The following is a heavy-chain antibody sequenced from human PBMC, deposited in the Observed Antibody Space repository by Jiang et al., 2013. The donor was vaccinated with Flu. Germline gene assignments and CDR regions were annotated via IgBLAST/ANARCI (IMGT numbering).Heavy chain of an antibody. CDR3: AKDDLRSKYYFDS. CDR2: ISGSGGST. J-gene: IGHJ4*02. V-gene: IGHV3-23*01. CDR1: GFTFTNYA. Sequence: VQLLESGGGLVQPGGSLRLSCAASGFTFTNYAMTWVRQAPGKGLEWVSVISGSGGSTYYADSVKGRFTISRDNSKNTLFXQMNSLRAEDTAVYYCAKDDLRSKYYFDSWGQGILVTVSS. D-gene: IGHD5/OR15-5a*01.